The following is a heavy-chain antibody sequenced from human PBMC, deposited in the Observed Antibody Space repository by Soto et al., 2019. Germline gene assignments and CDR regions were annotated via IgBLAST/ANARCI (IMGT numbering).Heavy chain of an antibody. V-gene: IGHV3-7*01. CDR1: GLTFNTDW. CDR2: INPDGSVK. D-gene: IGHD2-15*01. J-gene: IGHJ4*02. Sequence: EVQLVESGGGLVQPGESLRLACAASGLTFNTDWMTWVRQPPGKGLEWVANINPDGSVKYSVDSLKGRFTISRDNAKNSLYLQMNSLRAEDTAVYYCASARDYCFDYWGQGTLVTVSS. CDR3: ASARDYCFDY.